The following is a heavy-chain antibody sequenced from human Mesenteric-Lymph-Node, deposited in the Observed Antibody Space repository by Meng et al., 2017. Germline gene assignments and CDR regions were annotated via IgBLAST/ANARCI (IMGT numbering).Heavy chain of an antibody. Sequence: EVALVGTGGGLIQPGGSLRLSCAASGFTVSTNYMSWVRQAPGKGLEWVSVIYSGGSTYYADSVKGRFTISRDSSKNTMYLQMNSLRAEDTAVYYCARDSSSGWYHTYWGQGTLVTVSS. CDR3: ARDSSSGWYHTY. J-gene: IGHJ4*02. CDR1: GFTVSTNY. D-gene: IGHD3-22*01. V-gene: IGHV3-53*02. CDR2: IYSGGST.